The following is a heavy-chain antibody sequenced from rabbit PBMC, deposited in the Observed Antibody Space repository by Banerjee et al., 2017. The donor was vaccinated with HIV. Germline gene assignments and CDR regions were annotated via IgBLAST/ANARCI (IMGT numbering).Heavy chain of an antibody. D-gene: IGHD6-1*01. V-gene: IGHV1S39*01. CDR2: IYPDYGSA. CDR3: ARGVVTYGYAGYDGL. Sequence: QEQLVESGGGLVQPGGSLKLSCKASGFDFSSYGVSWVRQAPGKGLEWIAYIYPDYGSADYANWAKGRFTISRASSTTVTLQMTSLTAADTATYFCARGVVTYGYAGYDGLWGPGTLVTVS. J-gene: IGHJ4*01. CDR1: GFDFSSYG.